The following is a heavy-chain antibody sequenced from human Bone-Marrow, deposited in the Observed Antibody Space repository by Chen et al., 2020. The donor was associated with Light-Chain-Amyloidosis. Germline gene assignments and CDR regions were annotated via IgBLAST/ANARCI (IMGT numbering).Heavy chain of an antibody. V-gene: IGHV3-30*03. D-gene: IGHD1-26*01. CDR3: AAVKNIGATGGALAN. CDR2: ISFDGNYI. J-gene: IGHJ4*02. CDR1: GFIFSRYG. Sequence: QVQLVESGGGVVQPGRSLRLSCAASGFIFSRYGMHWVRQAPGKGLEWVTVISFDGNYIYDADSVKGRFTVSRDNSKNTLYLHMNSLRPEDTAVYFCAAVKNIGATGGALANWGQGTLVTVSS.